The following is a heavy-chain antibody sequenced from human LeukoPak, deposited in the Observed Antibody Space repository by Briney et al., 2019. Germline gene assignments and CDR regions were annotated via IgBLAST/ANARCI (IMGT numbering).Heavy chain of an antibody. J-gene: IGHJ3*02. CDR1: GYTFTSYY. Sequence: ASVKVSCKASGYTFTSYYMHWVRQAPGQGLEWMGIINPSGGSTSYAQKFQGRVTMTRDTSTSTVYMELSSLRSEDTAVYYCGGGSPTQGAFDIWGQGTMVTVSS. CDR3: GGGSPTQGAFDI. D-gene: IGHD2-15*01. CDR2: INPSGGST. V-gene: IGHV1-46*01.